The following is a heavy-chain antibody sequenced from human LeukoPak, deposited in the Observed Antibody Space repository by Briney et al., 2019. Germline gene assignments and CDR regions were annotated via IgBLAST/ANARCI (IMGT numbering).Heavy chain of an antibody. CDR2: MWYDGSRE. V-gene: IGHV3-33*01. D-gene: IGHD1-26*01. Sequence: PGGSLRLSCAASGFILSTHGMLWVRQAPGKGLEWVAGMWYDGSREDYADSVKGRFTISRDMSKNTLNLQMNSLRVEDTAMFYCARDLSFGSLDFRGQGTLVTVSS. CDR1: GFILSTHG. J-gene: IGHJ4*02. CDR3: ARDLSFGSLDF.